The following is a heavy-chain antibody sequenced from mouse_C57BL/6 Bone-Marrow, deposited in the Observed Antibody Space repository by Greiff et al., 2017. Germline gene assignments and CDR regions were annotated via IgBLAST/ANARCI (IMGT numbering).Heavy chain of an antibody. CDR2: ISSGGSYT. CDR3: ARHGGYYGSSPYYFDY. V-gene: IGHV5-6*01. D-gene: IGHD1-1*01. Sequence: EVHLVESGGDLVKPGGSLKLSCAASGFTFSSYGMSWVRQTPDKRLEWVATISSGGSYTYYPDSVKGRFTISRDNAKNTLYLQMSSLKSEDTAMYYCARHGGYYGSSPYYFDYWGQGTTLTVSS. CDR1: GFTFSSYG. J-gene: IGHJ2*01.